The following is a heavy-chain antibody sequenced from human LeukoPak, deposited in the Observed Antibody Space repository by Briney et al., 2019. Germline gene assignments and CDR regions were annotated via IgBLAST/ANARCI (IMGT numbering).Heavy chain of an antibody. D-gene: IGHD3-22*01. J-gene: IGHJ4*02. CDR2: IYYSGST. V-gene: IGHV4-31*03. CDR3: ARGDSRGYYFDY. Sequence: SQTLSLTCIVSGGSISSGGYYWSWIRQRPGKGLEWIGYIYYSGSTYYNPSLKSRVTISIDTSKNQFSLKLSSVTAADTAVYYCARGDSRGYYFDYWGQGTLVTVSS. CDR1: GGSISSGGYY.